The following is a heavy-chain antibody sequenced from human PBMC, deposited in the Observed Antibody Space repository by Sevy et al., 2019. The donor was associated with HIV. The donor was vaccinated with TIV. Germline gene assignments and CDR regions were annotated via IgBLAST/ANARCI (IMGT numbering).Heavy chain of an antibody. Sequence: GGSLRLSCAASGFPFSNHGMHWVGQAPGKGLEWVAFIRYDGSNEYYGDSVKGRFTISRDNSKDTLYLQMNSLRPEDTAVYFCAKDRKVLLVVYAIPFDVFDIWGHGTMVTVSS. V-gene: IGHV3-30*02. D-gene: IGHD2-8*02. CDR3: AKDRKVLLVVYAIPFDVFDI. CDR1: GFPFSNHG. J-gene: IGHJ3*02. CDR2: IRYDGSNE.